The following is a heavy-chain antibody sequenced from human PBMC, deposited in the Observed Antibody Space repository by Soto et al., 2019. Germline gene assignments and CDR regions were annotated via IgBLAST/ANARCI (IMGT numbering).Heavy chain of an antibody. J-gene: IGHJ4*02. D-gene: IGHD5-18*01. V-gene: IGHV3-48*03. CDR2: ISSSGSTI. CDR1: GFTFSSYE. Sequence: GGSLRLSCAASGFTFSSYEMNWVRQAPGKGLEWVSYISSSGSTIYYADSVKGRFTISRDNAKNSLYLQMNSLRAEDSARYYCARGGYSYGLDYWGQGALVTVSS. CDR3: ARGGYSYGLDY.